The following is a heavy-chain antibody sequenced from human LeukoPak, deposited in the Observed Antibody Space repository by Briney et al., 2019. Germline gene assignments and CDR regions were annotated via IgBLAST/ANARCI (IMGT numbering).Heavy chain of an antibody. CDR3: ARVKFYYDSSGHSYPNWFDP. CDR2: LNSDGSTT. Sequence: PGGSLRLSCGASGFTFSSHWMHWVRQGPGKGLEWVSRLNSDGSTTNYAGSVKGRFTISRDNAKNTLYLQMNSLRAEDTAVYYCARVKFYYDSSGHSYPNWFDPWGQGTLVTVSS. CDR1: GFTFSSHW. D-gene: IGHD3-22*01. V-gene: IGHV3-74*01. J-gene: IGHJ5*02.